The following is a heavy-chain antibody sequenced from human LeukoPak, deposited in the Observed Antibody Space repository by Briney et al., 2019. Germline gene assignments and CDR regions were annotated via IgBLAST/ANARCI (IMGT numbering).Heavy chain of an antibody. CDR2: IRYDGSNK. CDR3: AKDGVYDILTGPYFDY. CDR1: GFTFSSYG. J-gene: IGHJ4*02. Sequence: GGSLRLSCAASGFTFSSYGMHWVRQAPGKGLEWVAFIRYDGSNKYYADSVKGRFTISRDNSKNTLYLQMNSLRAEDTAVYYCAKDGVYDILTGPYFDYWGQGTLATVSS. D-gene: IGHD3-9*01. V-gene: IGHV3-30*02.